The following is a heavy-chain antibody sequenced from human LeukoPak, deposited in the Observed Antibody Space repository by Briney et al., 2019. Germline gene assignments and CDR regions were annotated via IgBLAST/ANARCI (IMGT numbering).Heavy chain of an antibody. CDR3: ARENYGDYGGGVDY. CDR1: GYSISSGYY. Sequence: PSETLSLTCTVSGYSISSGYYWGWIRQPPGKGLEWIGSIYHSGSTYYNPSLKSRVTLSVDTSKNQFSLKLSSVTAADTAVYYCARENYGDYGGGVDYWGQGTLVTVSS. D-gene: IGHD4-17*01. CDR2: IYHSGST. V-gene: IGHV4-38-2*02. J-gene: IGHJ4*02.